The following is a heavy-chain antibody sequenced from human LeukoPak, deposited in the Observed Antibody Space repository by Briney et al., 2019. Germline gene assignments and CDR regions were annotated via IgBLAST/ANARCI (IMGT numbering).Heavy chain of an antibody. J-gene: IGHJ4*02. CDR1: GFTFSSYA. CDR2: ISGSGGST. D-gene: IGHD3-3*01. Sequence: GGSLRLSCAASGFTFSSYAMSWVRQAPGKGLEWVSAISGSGGSTYYADSVKGRFTIPRDNSKNTLYLQMSSLRAEDTAVYYCAKSHDFWSGYHFDYWGQGTLVTVSS. CDR3: AKSHDFWSGYHFDY. V-gene: IGHV3-23*01.